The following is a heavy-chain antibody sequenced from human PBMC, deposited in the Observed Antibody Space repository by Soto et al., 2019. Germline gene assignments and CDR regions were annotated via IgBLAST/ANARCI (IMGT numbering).Heavy chain of an antibody. D-gene: IGHD3-22*01. CDR1: GGSISSYY. V-gene: IGHV4-59*01. CDR3: ARGNYYDSSGYYDY. Sequence: SETRCLTCTVSGGSISSYYWSWIRQPPGKGLEWIGYIYYSGITNYNPSLKSRVTISVDTSKNQFSLKLSSVTAADTAVYYCARGNYYDSSGYYDYWGQGTLVTVS. J-gene: IGHJ4*02. CDR2: IYYSGIT.